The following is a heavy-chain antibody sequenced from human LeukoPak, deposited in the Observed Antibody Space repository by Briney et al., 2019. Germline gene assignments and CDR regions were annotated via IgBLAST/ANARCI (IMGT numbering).Heavy chain of an antibody. V-gene: IGHV3-7*03. CDR1: TFTFSNFW. CDR2: IKQDVSEK. D-gene: IGHD4-17*01. Sequence: GGSLRLSCAASTFTFSNFWMSWVRQVAGKGLEWVATIKQDVSEKYYVDSVKGRFTISRDNSKNTLYLQMNSLRAEDTAVYYCARTVGYGDYHWFDPWGQGTLVTVSS. J-gene: IGHJ5*02. CDR3: ARTVGYGDYHWFDP.